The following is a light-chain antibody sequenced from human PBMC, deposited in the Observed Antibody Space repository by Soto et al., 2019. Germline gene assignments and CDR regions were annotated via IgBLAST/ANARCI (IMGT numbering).Light chain of an antibody. CDR2: DVS. Sequence: QSALTQPASVSGSPGQSITISCTGTSSDVGDYNYVYWYQQHPGKAPKLMIYDVSNRPSGVSNRFSGPKSGNTASLTISGLQAEDEADYFCSSYTSSSTPYVFGTGTKVTVL. CDR3: SSYTSSSTPYV. V-gene: IGLV2-14*03. J-gene: IGLJ1*01. CDR1: SSDVGDYNY.